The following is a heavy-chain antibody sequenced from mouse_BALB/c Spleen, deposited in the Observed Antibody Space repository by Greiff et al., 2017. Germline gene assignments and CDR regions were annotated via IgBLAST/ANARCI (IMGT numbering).Heavy chain of an antibody. V-gene: IGHV5-17*02. J-gene: IGHJ2*01. CDR1: GFTFSSFG. CDR2: ISSGSSTI. Sequence: EVKVVESGGGLVQPGGSRKLSCAASGFTFSSFGMHWVRQAPEKGLEWVAYISSGSSTIYYADTVKGRFTISRDNPKNTLFLQMTSLRSEDTAMYYCARRGWSSYYFDYWGQGTTLTVSS. D-gene: IGHD3-3*01. CDR3: ARRGWSSYYFDY.